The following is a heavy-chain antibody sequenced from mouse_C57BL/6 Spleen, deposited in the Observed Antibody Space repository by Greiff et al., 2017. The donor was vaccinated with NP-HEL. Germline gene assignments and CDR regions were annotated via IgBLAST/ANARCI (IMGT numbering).Heavy chain of an antibody. CDR1: GYTFTSYW. CDR2: IDPSDSYT. CDR3: ARDYGSSYWYFDV. D-gene: IGHD1-1*01. Sequence: VKLQQPGAELVKPGASVKQSCKASGYTFTSYWMQWVKQRPGQGLEWIGEIDPSDSYTNYNQKFKGKATLTVDTSSSTAYMQLSSLTSEDSAFYYCARDYGSSYWYFDVWGTGTTVTVAS. J-gene: IGHJ1*03. V-gene: IGHV1-50*01.